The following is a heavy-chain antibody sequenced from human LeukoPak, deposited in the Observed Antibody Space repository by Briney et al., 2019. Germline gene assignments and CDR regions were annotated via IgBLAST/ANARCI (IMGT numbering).Heavy chain of an antibody. CDR2: INGDGSTT. V-gene: IGHV3-74*01. CDR3: AEAASVRGVSY. J-gene: IGHJ4*02. D-gene: IGHD3-10*01. CDR1: GSTFSSYW. Sequence: GGSLRLSCAASGSTFSSYWMHWVRQAPGKGPLWVSHINGDGSTTNYADSVKGRFTISRDNAKNTLYLQMNSLRAEDTAVYYCAEAASVRGVSYWGQGTLATVSS.